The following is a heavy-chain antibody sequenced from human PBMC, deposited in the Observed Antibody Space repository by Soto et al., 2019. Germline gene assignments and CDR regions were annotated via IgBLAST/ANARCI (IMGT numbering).Heavy chain of an antibody. J-gene: IGHJ2*01. D-gene: IGHD1-1*01. CDR3: AREPLNSNNWNWYFDL. CDR1: GFTFSDYH. Sequence: QLVESGGDLVKPGGSLRLSCAASGFTFSDYHMSWVRQAPGKGLEWVSYISTSGRTVYHADSVKGRFTVSRDNAKNSLYLQMNTLSAEDTAVYYCAREPLNSNNWNWYFDLWGRGTLVTVSS. V-gene: IGHV3-11*01. CDR2: ISTSGRTV.